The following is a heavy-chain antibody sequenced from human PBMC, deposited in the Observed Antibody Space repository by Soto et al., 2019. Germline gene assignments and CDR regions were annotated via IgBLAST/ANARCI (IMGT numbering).Heavy chain of an antibody. V-gene: IGHV4-4*02. CDR3: TSSTHAMNGRSHCMALDDDLVTGMDV. Sequence: QLQLQESGPGLVRPSGALSLTCSVSGASITSRTLWTSVRQSPRKGLEWSGEVSDRGSAYSNPSLKSRSSLSVDKSQNQFSLRLTSVTAADTAIYYCTSSTHAMNGRSHCMALDDDLVTGMDVWGPGTTVTVSS. CDR2: VSDRGSA. D-gene: IGHD1-26*01. J-gene: IGHJ6*02. CDR1: GASITSRTL.